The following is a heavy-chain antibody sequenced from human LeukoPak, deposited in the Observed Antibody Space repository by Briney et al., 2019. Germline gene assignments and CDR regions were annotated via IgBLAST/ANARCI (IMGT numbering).Heavy chain of an antibody. CDR1: GYTFTSYT. Sequence: ASVKVSCKASGYTFTSYTVSWVRQAPGQGLEWMGWISPYNGNTKYAQKLQGRVTLTTDTSTSTAYMELRSLTSYDTAVYYCARMTISGVATPYDFWGQGTLVTVSS. J-gene: IGHJ4*02. CDR3: ARMTISGVATPYDF. D-gene: IGHD3-3*01. V-gene: IGHV1-18*01. CDR2: ISPYNGNT.